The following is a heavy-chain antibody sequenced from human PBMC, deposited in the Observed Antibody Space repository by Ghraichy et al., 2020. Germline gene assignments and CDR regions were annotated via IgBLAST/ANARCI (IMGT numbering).Heavy chain of an antibody. V-gene: IGHV3-21*01. Sequence: GGSLRLSCAASGFTFSSYSMNWVRQAPGKGLEWVSSISSSSSYIYYADSVKGRFTISRDNAKNSLYLQMNNLRVEDTAVYYCARVLPDRLLDYWGQGTLVTVSS. D-gene: IGHD3-16*02. CDR3: ARVLPDRLLDY. CDR2: ISSSSSYI. CDR1: GFTFSSYS. J-gene: IGHJ4*02.